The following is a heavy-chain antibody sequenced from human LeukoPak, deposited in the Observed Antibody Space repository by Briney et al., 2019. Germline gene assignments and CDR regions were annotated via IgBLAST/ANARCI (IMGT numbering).Heavy chain of an antibody. D-gene: IGHD3-3*01. CDR1: GFTFNNYG. V-gene: IGHV3-21*06. Sequence: GGSLRLSCAASGFTFNNYGMGWVRQTPGKGLEWVATIGTSGANTYHADSVKGRFAISRDNAKNSLYLQMNSLRAEDTAVYYCADGEGRPLNYWGRGTLVTVSS. CDR2: IGTSGANT. J-gene: IGHJ4*02. CDR3: ADGEGRPLNY.